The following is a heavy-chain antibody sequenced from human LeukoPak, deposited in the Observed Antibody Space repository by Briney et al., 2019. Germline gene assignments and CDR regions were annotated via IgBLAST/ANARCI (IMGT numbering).Heavy chain of an antibody. CDR1: GFTFSSYE. V-gene: IGHV3-48*03. CDR3: ARQISIDSRRYYSVGRGTLYYFDY. J-gene: IGHJ4*02. CDR2: INSSGSTI. Sequence: GGSLRLSCAASGFTFSSYEMNWVRQAPGKGLEWVSYINSSGSTIYYADSVKGRFTISRDNAKNSLYLQMNSLRAEDTAVYYCARQISIDSRRYYSVGRGTLYYFDYWGQGTLVTVSS. D-gene: IGHD3-22*01.